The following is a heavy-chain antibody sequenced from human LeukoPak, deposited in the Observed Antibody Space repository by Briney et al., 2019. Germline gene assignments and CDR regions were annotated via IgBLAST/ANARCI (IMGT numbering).Heavy chain of an antibody. CDR3: ARVTAAKGFAYYY. CDR1: GFTVSSNN. V-gene: IGHV3-66*01. J-gene: IGHJ4*02. D-gene: IGHD2-2*01. Sequence: GGSLRLSCAASGFTVSSNNMSWVRQAPGKGLEWVSVIYSGGSTYYADSVKGRFTISRDNSKNTLYLQMNSLRAEDTAVYYCARVTAAKGFAYYYWGQGTLVTVSS. CDR2: IYSGGST.